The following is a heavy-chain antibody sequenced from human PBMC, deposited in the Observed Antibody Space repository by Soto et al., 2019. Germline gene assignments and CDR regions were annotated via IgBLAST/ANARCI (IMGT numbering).Heavy chain of an antibody. CDR2: VVPLSGAT. V-gene: IGHV1-69*06. CDR3: PRVIRGYSYGPFDF. CDR1: GGTFTKYA. D-gene: IGHD5-18*01. J-gene: IGHJ4*02. Sequence: QVQLVQSGAELKKPGSSVRVSCKASGGTFTKYAFSWVRQAPGQGLEWMGGVVPLSGATNYAQNFQGRVRITADTSTTSAYMELSRLRSEDTAIYYCPRVIRGYSYGPFDFWGQGTLVTVSS.